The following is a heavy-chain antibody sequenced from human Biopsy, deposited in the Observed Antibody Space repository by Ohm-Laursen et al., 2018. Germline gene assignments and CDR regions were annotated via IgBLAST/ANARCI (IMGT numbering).Heavy chain of an antibody. Sequence: SLRLSCAASGFTFSSYAMSWVRQAPGKGLEWVSAIRSTGGSTYYANSVKGRFTISRDNSKNILFLQVNNLRAEDTAIYYCTKADDFWSPEGYYYYFSGMDVWGPGTTVTVSS. CDR1: GFTFSSYA. CDR3: TKADDFWSPEGYYYYFSGMDV. CDR2: IRSTGGST. D-gene: IGHD3-3*01. V-gene: IGHV3-23*01. J-gene: IGHJ6*02.